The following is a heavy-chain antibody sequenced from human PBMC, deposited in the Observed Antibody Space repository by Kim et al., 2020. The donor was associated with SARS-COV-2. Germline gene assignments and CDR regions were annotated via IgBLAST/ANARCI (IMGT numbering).Heavy chain of an antibody. V-gene: IGHV3-23*03. CDR3: AKGRELLPEYFQH. CDR2: IYSGGSST. CDR1: GFTFSSYA. J-gene: IGHJ1*01. Sequence: GGSLRLSCAASGFTFSSYAMSWVRQAPGKGLEWVSVIYSGGSSTYYADSVKGRFTISRDNSKNTLYLQMNSLRAEDTAVYYCAKGRELLPEYFQHWGQGTLVTVSS. D-gene: IGHD1-26*01.